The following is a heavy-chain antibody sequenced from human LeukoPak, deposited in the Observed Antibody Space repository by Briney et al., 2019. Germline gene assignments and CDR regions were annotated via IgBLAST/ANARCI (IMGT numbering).Heavy chain of an antibody. CDR1: GGSFSGYY. J-gene: IGHJ6*04. V-gene: IGHV4-34*01. D-gene: IGHD2-2*01. CDR3: ARLGYCSSTSCHGGYYYGMDV. Sequence: SETLSLTCAVYGGSFSGYYWSWIRQPPGKGLEWIGEINHSGSTNYNPSLKSRVTISVDTSKNQFSLKLSSVTAADTAVYYCARLGYCSSTSCHGGYYYGMDVWGKGTTVTVPS. CDR2: INHSGST.